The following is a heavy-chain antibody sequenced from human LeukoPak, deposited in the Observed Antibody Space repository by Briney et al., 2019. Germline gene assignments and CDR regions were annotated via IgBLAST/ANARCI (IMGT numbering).Heavy chain of an antibody. Sequence: ASVKVSCKASGYTFTSYDINWVRQAPGQGLEWMGWMNPNSGNTGYAQNFQGRVTITRDTSMSTAYMELSSLRSADTAVYYCARSGDYESSGYAGSFDIWGQGTMVTVSS. D-gene: IGHD3-22*01. CDR3: ARSGDYESSGYAGSFDI. CDR2: MNPNSGNT. J-gene: IGHJ3*02. V-gene: IGHV1-8*01. CDR1: GYTFTSYD.